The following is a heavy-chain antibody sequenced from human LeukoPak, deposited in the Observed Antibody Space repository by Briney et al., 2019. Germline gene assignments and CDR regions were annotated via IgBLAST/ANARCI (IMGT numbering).Heavy chain of an antibody. Sequence: PEGSLRLSCAASGFSFSPYGMHWVRQAPGKGLEWVALIWNAGTNTYYADSVKGRFTISRDNSKNTLYLQMNSLRAEDTAVYYCAGDTPPGGDYYFDYWGQGTLVIVSS. CDR3: AGDTPPGGDYYFDY. D-gene: IGHD3-16*01. CDR1: GFSFSPYG. V-gene: IGHV3-33*01. CDR2: IWNAGTNT. J-gene: IGHJ4*02.